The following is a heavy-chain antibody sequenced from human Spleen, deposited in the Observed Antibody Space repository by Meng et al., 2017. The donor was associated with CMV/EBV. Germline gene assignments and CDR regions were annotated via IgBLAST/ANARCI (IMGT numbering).Heavy chain of an antibody. CDR3: ARAVNRGSADNWFDP. CDR1: GFTFSSYW. CDR2: INSDGSST. D-gene: IGHD3-10*01. V-gene: IGHV3-74*01. J-gene: IGHJ5*02. Sequence: SGFTFSSYWMHGVRQAPGKGLVWVSRINSDGSSTSYADSVKGRFTISRDNAKNTLYLQMNSLRAEDTAVYYCARAVNRGSADNWFDPWGQGTLVTVSS.